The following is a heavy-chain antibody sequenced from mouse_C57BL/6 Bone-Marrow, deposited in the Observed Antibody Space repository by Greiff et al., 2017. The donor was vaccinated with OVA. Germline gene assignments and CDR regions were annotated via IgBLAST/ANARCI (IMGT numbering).Heavy chain of an antibody. CDR2: INYDGSST. Sequence: EVQRVESEGGLVQPGSSMKLSCTASGFTFSDYYMAWVRQVPEKGLEWVANINYDGSSTYYLDSLKSRFIISRDNAKNILYLQMSSLKSEDTATYYCARVQLGRNYFDYWGQGTTLTVSS. V-gene: IGHV5-16*01. CDR3: ARVQLGRNYFDY. J-gene: IGHJ2*01. CDR1: GFTFSDYY. D-gene: IGHD4-1*02.